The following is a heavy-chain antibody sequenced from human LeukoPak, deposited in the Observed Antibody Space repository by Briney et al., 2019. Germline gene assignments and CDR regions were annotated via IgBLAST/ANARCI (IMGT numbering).Heavy chain of an antibody. CDR1: GLTVSTNY. CDR3: ARGVSSGGWYDAFDI. CDR2: IYRDGRT. V-gene: IGHV3-66*01. J-gene: IGHJ3*02. Sequence: GGSLRLSCAASGLTVSTNYMSWVRQAPGKGLEWVSVIYRDGRTYYADSVKGRFTISRDNSKNTLYLQMNSLRAEDAAVYYCARGVSSGGWYDAFDIWGQGTMVTVSS. D-gene: IGHD6-19*01.